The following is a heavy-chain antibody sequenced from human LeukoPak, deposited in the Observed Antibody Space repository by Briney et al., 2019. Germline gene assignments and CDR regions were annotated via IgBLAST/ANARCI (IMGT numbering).Heavy chain of an antibody. CDR2: ISWNSGSI. Sequence: AGGSLRLSCAASGFTFDDYAMHWVRQAPGKGLEWVSGISWNSGSIGYADSVKGRFTISRDNAKNSLYLQMNSLRAEDTALYYCAKDIRGYSSSSEWFDPWGQGTLVTVSS. D-gene: IGHD6-6*01. J-gene: IGHJ5*02. CDR1: GFTFDDYA. V-gene: IGHV3-9*01. CDR3: AKDIRGYSSSSEWFDP.